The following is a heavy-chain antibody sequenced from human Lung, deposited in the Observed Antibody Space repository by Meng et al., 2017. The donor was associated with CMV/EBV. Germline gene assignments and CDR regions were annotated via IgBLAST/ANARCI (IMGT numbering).Heavy chain of an antibody. CDR1: GHTFTTYD. CDR3: ARTRIEVEPDGRKIKYYNYGMDV. Sequence: ASVKVFCKASGHTFTTYDINWVRQATGQGLEWMGWMNPNSGNTGYAQKFQGRVTLTRVTSISTAYMELSSLTSDDTAVYYCARTRIEVEPDGRKIKYYNYGMDVWGQGTTVTVSS. V-gene: IGHV1-8*01. D-gene: IGHD2-2*01. CDR2: MNPNSGNT. J-gene: IGHJ6*02.